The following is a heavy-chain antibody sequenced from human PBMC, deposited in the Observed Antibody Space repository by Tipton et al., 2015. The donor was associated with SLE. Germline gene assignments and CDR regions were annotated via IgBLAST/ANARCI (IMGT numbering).Heavy chain of an antibody. J-gene: IGHJ4*02. V-gene: IGHV4-59*12. Sequence: TLSLTCTVSGGSISSYSWDWIRQAPGKGLEWIGSMYFSGNTYYNPFLRSRVTISADTSKNQFSLKLTSVTAADTAVYYCARDPKYWGQGTLVIVSS. CDR3: ARDPKY. CDR1: GGSISSYS. CDR2: MYFSGNT.